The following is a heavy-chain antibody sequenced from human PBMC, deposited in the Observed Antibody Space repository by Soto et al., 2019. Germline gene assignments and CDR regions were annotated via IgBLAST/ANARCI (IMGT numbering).Heavy chain of an antibody. CDR1: GGSISSRSYY. D-gene: IGHD3-10*01. Sequence: WETLSLTCTVSGGSISSRSYYWGWIRQPPGKGLEWIGSIFSSGPTYYNPSLKCRVTISVDPSNNQSPLKHTSVTAADTAVYSCAGLPGFRGVIITPDYWRQGTLVTVSS. CDR3: AGLPGFRGVIITPDY. V-gene: IGHV4-39*01. J-gene: IGHJ4*02. CDR2: IFSSGPT.